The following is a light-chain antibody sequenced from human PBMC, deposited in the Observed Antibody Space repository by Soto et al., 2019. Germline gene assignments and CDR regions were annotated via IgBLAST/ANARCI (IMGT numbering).Light chain of an antibody. CDR3: QQYHSYWT. V-gene: IGKV1-5*01. J-gene: IGKJ1*01. Sequence: DIQMAQSPSTLSASVVSRVTITCRASQSISNWLAWYRQKPGKAPNLLIYDASTLESGVPLRFSGSASGTEFTLTISSLQPDDFATYYCQQYHSYWTFGQGTKVDIK. CDR2: DAS. CDR1: QSISNW.